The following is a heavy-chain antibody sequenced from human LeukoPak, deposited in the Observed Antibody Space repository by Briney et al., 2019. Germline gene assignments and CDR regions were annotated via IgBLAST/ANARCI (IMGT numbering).Heavy chain of an antibody. CDR2: IYEGDNT. D-gene: IGHD1-26*01. J-gene: IGHJ4*02. Sequence: GGSLRLSCAASGFIVSSSHMSWVRQAPGKGLEWVSVIYEGDNTYYADSVKGRFTISRDNSRNTLYLQMNSLRAEDPAVYYCARGHRGSYFFYWGQGTLVTVSS. V-gene: IGHV3-53*01. CDR3: ARGHRGSYFFY. CDR1: GFIVSSSH.